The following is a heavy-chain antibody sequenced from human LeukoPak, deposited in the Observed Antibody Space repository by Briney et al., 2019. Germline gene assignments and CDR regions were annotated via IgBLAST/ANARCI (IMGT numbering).Heavy chain of an antibody. D-gene: IGHD3-22*01. V-gene: IGHV4-39*07. J-gene: IGHJ4*02. Sequence: SETLSLTCTVSGGSISSSSYYWGWIRQPPGKGLEWIGSVYYGGSTNYNPSLKSRVTISIDTSRHQFSLWLSSVTAADTAVYYCAGSYDSSGYYADYWGQGTLVTVSS. CDR2: VYYGGST. CDR1: GGSISSSSYY. CDR3: AGSYDSSGYYADY.